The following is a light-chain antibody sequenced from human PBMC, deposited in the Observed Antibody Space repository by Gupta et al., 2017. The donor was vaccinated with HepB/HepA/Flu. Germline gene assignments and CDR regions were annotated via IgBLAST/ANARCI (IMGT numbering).Light chain of an antibody. CDR3: QQLNNYPRI. CDR1: QDTNSY. J-gene: IGKJ2*01. V-gene: IGKV1-9*01. Sequence: DIQLTQSPSFLSASVGDRVTITCRASQDTNSYLVWYQQKPGKAPKLLIYGASALQSGVPSRFSGSGSGTEFTLTIISLQPDDFATYYCQQLNNYPRIFGQGTKMEIK. CDR2: GAS.